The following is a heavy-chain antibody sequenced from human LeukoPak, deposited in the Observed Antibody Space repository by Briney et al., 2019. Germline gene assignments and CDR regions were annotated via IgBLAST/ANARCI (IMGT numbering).Heavy chain of an antibody. V-gene: IGHV4-59*08. Sequence: SETLSLTCTVSGGSISSYYWSWIRQPPGKGLEWIGYIYYSGSTNYNPSLKSRVAISVDTSKNQFSLKLSSVTAADTAVYYCARLVRGSVGAFDIWGQGTMVTVSS. CDR1: GGSISSYY. CDR3: ARLVRGSVGAFDI. J-gene: IGHJ3*02. D-gene: IGHD1-26*01. CDR2: IYYSGST.